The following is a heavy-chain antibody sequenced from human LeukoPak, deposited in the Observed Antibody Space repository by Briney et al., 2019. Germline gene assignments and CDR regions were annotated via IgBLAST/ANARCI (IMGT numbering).Heavy chain of an antibody. CDR1: GGSFSGYY. D-gene: IGHD6-19*01. CDR2: INHSGST. J-gene: IGHJ1*01. Sequence: SETLSLTRAVYGGSFSGYYWSWIRQPPGKGLEWIGEINHSGSTNYNPSLKSRVTISVDTSKNQFSLKLSSVTAADTAVYYCARGSSSGWYKGYFQHWGQGTLVTVSS. CDR3: ARGSSSGWYKGYFQH. V-gene: IGHV4-34*01.